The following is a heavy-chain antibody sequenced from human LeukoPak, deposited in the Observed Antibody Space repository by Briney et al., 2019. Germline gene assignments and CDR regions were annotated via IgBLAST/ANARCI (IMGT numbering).Heavy chain of an antibody. Sequence: GASVKVSCKASRYTFTRYGISCGRQTPGQGREGMGLRTTCNDNTNYAQTLQGTVTMTTDTSTSTAYMELRSLRSDDTAVYYCARDRGLWDNFDYWGQGTLVTVSS. CDR2: RTTCNDNT. CDR3: ARDRGLWDNFDY. CDR1: RYTFTRYG. J-gene: IGHJ4*02. D-gene: IGHD5-18*01. V-gene: IGHV1-18*01.